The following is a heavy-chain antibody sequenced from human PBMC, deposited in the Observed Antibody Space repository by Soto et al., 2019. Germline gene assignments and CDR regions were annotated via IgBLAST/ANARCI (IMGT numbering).Heavy chain of an antibody. V-gene: IGHV4-39*01. CDR2: IYYSGST. Sequence: QLQLQESGPGLVKPSETLSLTCTVSGGSISSRGYYWGWIRQPPGKGLEWIGTIYYSGSTYYNPSLKRRVTISVDTSKNPFSRKLSSVTAADTAVYYCATRNWFDPWGQGTLVTVSS. CDR1: GGSISSRGYY. J-gene: IGHJ5*02. CDR3: ATRNWFDP.